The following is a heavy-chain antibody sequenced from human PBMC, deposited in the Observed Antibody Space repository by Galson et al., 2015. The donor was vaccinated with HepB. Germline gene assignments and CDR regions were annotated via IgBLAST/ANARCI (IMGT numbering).Heavy chain of an antibody. J-gene: IGHJ4*02. D-gene: IGHD4-23*01. Sequence: SLRLSCAASGFTVSNEYMSWVRQAPGKGLEWVSVIYSGGSTYYGDSVKGRFTISRDKSKNTLYLHMNGLKAEDTAVYYCVRDVGGNPVGIDYWGQGTLVTVSS. V-gene: IGHV3-53*01. CDR2: IYSGGST. CDR3: VRDVGGNPVGIDY. CDR1: GFTVSNEY.